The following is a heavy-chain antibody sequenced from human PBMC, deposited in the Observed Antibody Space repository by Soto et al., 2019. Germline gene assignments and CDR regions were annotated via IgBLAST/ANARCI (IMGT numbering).Heavy chain of an antibody. V-gene: IGHV1-18*01. D-gene: IGHD3-16*01. J-gene: IGHJ6*02. CDR3: VLVDNYVTPTPQDV. Sequence: QVQLVQSGDEVKKPGASVKVSCKASGYIFVNYGIAWVRQAPGQGLEWMGRISPYTGNTHSATKVQGRLTMTTDTTTSTAYMYLGSLTSDDTAVYYCVLVDNYVTPTPQDVWGQGTTVTVSS. CDR2: ISPYTGNT. CDR1: GYIFVNYG.